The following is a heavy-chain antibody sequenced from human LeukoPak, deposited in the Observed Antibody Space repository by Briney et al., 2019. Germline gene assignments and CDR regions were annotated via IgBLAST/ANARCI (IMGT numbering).Heavy chain of an antibody. V-gene: IGHV1-18*01. CDR2: ISAYNGNT. J-gene: IGHJ4*02. D-gene: IGHD3-10*01. Sequence: ASVKVSCKASGYTFTSYGISWVRQAPGQGREWMGWISAYNGNTNYAQKLQGRVTMTTDTSTSTAYMELRSLRSDDTAVYYCARDWNYYGSGSHNFDYWGQGTLVTVSS. CDR3: ARDWNYYGSGSHNFDY. CDR1: GYTFTSYG.